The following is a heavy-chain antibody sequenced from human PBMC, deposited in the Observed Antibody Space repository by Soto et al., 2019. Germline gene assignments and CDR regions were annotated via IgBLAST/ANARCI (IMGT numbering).Heavy chain of an antibody. J-gene: IGHJ4*02. CDR2: IWYDGSNK. D-gene: IGHD3-9*01. CDR1: GFTFSSYG. CDR3: ARDGIFDDILTGYHNPYFDY. Sequence: GGSLRLSCAASGFTFSSYGMHWVRQAPGKGLEWVAVIWYDGSNKYYADSVKGRFTISRDNSKNTLYLQMNSLRAEDTAVYYCARDGIFDDILTGYHNPYFDYWGQGTLVTVSS. V-gene: IGHV3-33*01.